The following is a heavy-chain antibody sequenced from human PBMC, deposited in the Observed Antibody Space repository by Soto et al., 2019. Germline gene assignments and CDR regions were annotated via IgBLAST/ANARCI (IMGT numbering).Heavy chain of an antibody. Sequence: EVQLLESGGGLVQPGGSLRLSCAASGFTFSSYAMSWVRQAPGEGLEWVSAISGSGGSTYYADSVKGRFTISRDNSKNTLYLQMNSLRAEDTAVYYCANIPYYYDSSGYPYYFDYWGQGTLVTVSS. CDR3: ANIPYYYDSSGYPYYFDY. V-gene: IGHV3-23*01. CDR2: ISGSGGST. J-gene: IGHJ4*02. CDR1: GFTFSSYA. D-gene: IGHD3-22*01.